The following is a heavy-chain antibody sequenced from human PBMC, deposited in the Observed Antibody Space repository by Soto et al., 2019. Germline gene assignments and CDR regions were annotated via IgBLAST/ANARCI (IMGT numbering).Heavy chain of an antibody. D-gene: IGHD2-2*01. V-gene: IGHV1-8*01. Sequence: GASVKVSCKASGYTFTSYDINWVRQATGRGLEWMGWMNPNSGNTGYAQKFQGRVTMTRNTSISTAYMELSSLRSEDTAVYYCATRYCSSTSCYAPFDYWGQGTLVTVSS. CDR1: GYTFTSYD. CDR2: MNPNSGNT. CDR3: ATRYCSSTSCYAPFDY. J-gene: IGHJ4*02.